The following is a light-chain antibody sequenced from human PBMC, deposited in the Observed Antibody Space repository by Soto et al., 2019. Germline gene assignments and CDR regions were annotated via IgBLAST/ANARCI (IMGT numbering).Light chain of an antibody. V-gene: IGKV1-5*03. J-gene: IGKJ4*01. CDR1: QSISSW. CDR2: KAS. Sequence: DIQMTQTPSTLSASVGDRVTITCRASQSISSWLAWYLQKPGKAPKLLIYKASSLESGVPSRFSGSGSGTDFILTISNLQPEDCATYFCQEANSFPLTSGGGTKVDI. CDR3: QEANSFPLT.